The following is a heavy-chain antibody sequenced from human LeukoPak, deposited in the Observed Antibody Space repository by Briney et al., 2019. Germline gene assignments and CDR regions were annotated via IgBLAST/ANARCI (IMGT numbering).Heavy chain of an antibody. CDR2: ISGSGGRT. Sequence: PGGSLRLSCAASGFTFSSYAMSWVRQAPGKGLEWVSGISGSGGRTYYADSVKGRFTISRDNSNNTLFLQMSSLRAEDTAVYYCAKGDHYYDASGDYYMDVWGKGTTVTVSS. CDR1: GFTFSSYA. V-gene: IGHV3-23*01. D-gene: IGHD3-22*01. CDR3: AKGDHYYDASGDYYMDV. J-gene: IGHJ6*03.